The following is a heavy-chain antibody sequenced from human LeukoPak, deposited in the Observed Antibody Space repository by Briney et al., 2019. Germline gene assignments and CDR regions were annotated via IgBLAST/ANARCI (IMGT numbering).Heavy chain of an antibody. CDR2: IIPILGIA. CDR1: GYTFTSYG. V-gene: IGHV1-69*04. J-gene: IGHJ4*02. Sequence: GASVKVSCKASGYTFTSYGISWVRQAPGQGLEWMGRIIPILGIANYAQKFQGRVMITADKSTSTAYMELSSLRSEDTAVYYCARLSGGDIVVFDYWGQGTLVTVSS. CDR3: ARLSGGDIVVFDY. D-gene: IGHD5-12*01.